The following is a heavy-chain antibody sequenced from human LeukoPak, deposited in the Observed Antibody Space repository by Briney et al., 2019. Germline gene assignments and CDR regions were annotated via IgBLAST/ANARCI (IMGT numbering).Heavy chain of an antibody. D-gene: IGHD6-19*01. CDR2: ISGYNGNT. CDR3: ARDLSIVAVAGANWFDP. V-gene: IGHV1-18*01. CDR1: GYTFTTYK. J-gene: IGHJ5*02. Sequence: ASVKVSCKASGYTFTTYKINWVGQAPGQGLEGMGWISGYNGNTNNPQKLQGRVTMTTDTSTSTAYMELRSLKSDDTAVYYCARDLSIVAVAGANWFDPWGQGTLVTVSS.